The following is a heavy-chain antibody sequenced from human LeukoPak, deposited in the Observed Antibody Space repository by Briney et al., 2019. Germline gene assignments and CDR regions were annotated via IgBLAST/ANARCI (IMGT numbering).Heavy chain of an antibody. CDR3: AREGGKLEANYYYYGMDV. J-gene: IGHJ6*02. CDR2: ISAYNGNT. V-gene: IGHV1-18*01. Sequence: ASVKVSCKASSYTFTSYGISWVRQAPGQGLEWMGWISAYNGNTNYAQKLQGRVTMTTDTSTSTAYMELRSLRSDDTAVYYCAREGGKLEANYYYYGMDVWGQGTTVTVSS. D-gene: IGHD1-1*01. CDR1: SYTFTSYG.